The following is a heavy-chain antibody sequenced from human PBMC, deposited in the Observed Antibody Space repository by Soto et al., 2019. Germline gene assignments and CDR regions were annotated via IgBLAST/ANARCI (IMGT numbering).Heavy chain of an antibody. CDR3: ARAGLEWLLSSDYYYYYMDV. V-gene: IGHV1-46*03. CDR1: GYTFTSYY. CDR2: INPSGGST. Sequence: SVKVSCKASGYTFTSYYMHWVRQAPGQGLEWMGIINPSGGSTSYAQKFQGRVTMARDTSTSTVYMELSSLRSEDTAVYYCARAGLEWLLSSDYYYYYMDVWAKGPRSPSP. J-gene: IGHJ6*03. D-gene: IGHD3-3*01.